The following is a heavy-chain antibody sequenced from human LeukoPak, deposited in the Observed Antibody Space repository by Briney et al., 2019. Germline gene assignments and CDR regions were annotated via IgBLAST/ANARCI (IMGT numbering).Heavy chain of an antibody. V-gene: IGHV4-59*12. CDR3: ARGRGSPRYGWFDP. J-gene: IGHJ5*02. Sequence: SETLSLTCTVSGGSISSYYWSWIRQPPGKGLEWIGYIYHSGSTYYNPSLKSRVTISVDRSKNQFSLKLSSVTAADTAVYYCARGRGSPRYGWFDPWGQGTLVTVSS. CDR2: IYHSGST. D-gene: IGHD3-16*01. CDR1: GGSISSYY.